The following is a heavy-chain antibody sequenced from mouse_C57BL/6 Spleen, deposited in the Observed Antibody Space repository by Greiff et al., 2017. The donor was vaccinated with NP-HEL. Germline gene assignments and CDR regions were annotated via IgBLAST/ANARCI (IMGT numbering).Heavy chain of an antibody. CDR1: GFTFSDYY. J-gene: IGHJ1*03. Sequence: EVKLVESGGGLVQPGGSLKLSCAASGFTFSDYYMYWVRQTPEKRLEWVAYISNGGGSTYYPDTVKGRFTISRDNAKNTLYLQMSRLKSEDTAMYYCAGRSNHWYFDVWGTGTTVTVSS. CDR3: AGRSNHWYFDV. V-gene: IGHV5-12*01. CDR2: ISNGGGST. D-gene: IGHD2-5*01.